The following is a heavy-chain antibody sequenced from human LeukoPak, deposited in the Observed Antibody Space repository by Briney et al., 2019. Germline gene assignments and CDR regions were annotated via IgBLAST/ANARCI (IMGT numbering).Heavy chain of an antibody. J-gene: IGHJ4*02. V-gene: IGHV3-53*01. CDR3: ARGDFDY. CDR1: GITVNTNY. CDR2: VFSDGRT. Sequence: GGSLRLSCAASGITVNTNYMSWVRQAPGKGLEWVSNVFSDGRTFYADSVKGRFPISRDSSKNSIFLQMNSLRAEDTAVYYCARGDFDYWGQGTLVTVSS.